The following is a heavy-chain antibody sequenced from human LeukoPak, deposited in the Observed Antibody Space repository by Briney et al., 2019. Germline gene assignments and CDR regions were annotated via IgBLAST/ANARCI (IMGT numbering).Heavy chain of an antibody. CDR3: ARSGYSGSYGDYYYYYYYMDV. CDR1: GGTFSSYA. D-gene: IGHD1-26*01. CDR2: IIPIFGTA. Sequence: SVKVSCKASGGTFSSYAISWVRQAPGQGLEWMGGIIPIFGTANYAQKFQGRVTITADKSTSTAYMELSSLRSDDTAVYYCARSGYSGSYGDYYYYYYYMDVWGKGTTVTVSS. J-gene: IGHJ6*03. V-gene: IGHV1-69*06.